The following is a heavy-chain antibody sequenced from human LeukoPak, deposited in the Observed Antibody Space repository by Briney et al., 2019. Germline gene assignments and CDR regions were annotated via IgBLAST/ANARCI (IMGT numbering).Heavy chain of an antibody. Sequence: ASVKVSCKASGYTFTGYYMHWVRQAPGQGLEWMGWINPNSGGTNYAQKFQGRVTMTRDTSISPAYMGLSRLRSDDTAVYYCARGGEQWLAARYYFDYWGQGTQVTVSS. V-gene: IGHV1-2*02. CDR2: INPNSGGT. CDR1: GYTFTGYY. CDR3: ARGGEQWLAARYYFDY. J-gene: IGHJ4*02. D-gene: IGHD6-19*01.